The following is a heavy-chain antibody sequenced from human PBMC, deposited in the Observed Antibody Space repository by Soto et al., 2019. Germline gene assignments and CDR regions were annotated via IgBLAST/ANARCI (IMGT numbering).Heavy chain of an antibody. V-gene: IGHV4-34*01. CDR1: GGSXSGYY. CDR2: INHSGST. Sequence: SXXLSXXCXVXGGSXSGYYWXWXXQPXGKGLEWIGEINHSGSTNYNPSLKSRVTISVDTSKNQFSLKLSSVTAADTAVYYCARTREGSGWPSEFDYWGQGTLVTVSS. CDR3: ARTREGSGWPSEFDY. D-gene: IGHD6-19*01. J-gene: IGHJ4*02.